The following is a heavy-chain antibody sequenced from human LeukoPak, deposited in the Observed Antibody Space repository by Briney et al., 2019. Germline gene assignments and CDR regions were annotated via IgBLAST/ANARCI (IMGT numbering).Heavy chain of an antibody. CDR3: RADYYDCSGYYYGYYGMDV. J-gene: IGHJ6*02. CDR2: ISHDGSNK. D-gene: IGHD3-22*01. Sequence: PGGSLRLSCAASEFTFSTYAMHWDRQAPGKGLEWVAVISHDGSNKYYADSVKGRFTISRDNSKNTLYLQMNSLRAEDTAVYYCRADYYDCSGYYYGYYGMDVWGQGTTVTVSS. CDR1: EFTFSTYA. V-gene: IGHV3-30-3*01.